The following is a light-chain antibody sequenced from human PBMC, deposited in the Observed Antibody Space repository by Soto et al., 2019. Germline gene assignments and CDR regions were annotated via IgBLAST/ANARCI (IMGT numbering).Light chain of an antibody. CDR1: NSNIGAGYD. V-gene: IGLV1-40*01. CDR3: QSYDSSLRGV. J-gene: IGLJ3*02. CDR2: GNS. Sequence: QSVLTQPPSVSGAPGQRVTISCTGSNSNIGAGYDVNWYQQLPGTAPKLLIYGNSNRPSGVPDRFSGSKSGTSASLAITGLQAEDEADYYCQSYDSSLRGVFGGGTQLTVL.